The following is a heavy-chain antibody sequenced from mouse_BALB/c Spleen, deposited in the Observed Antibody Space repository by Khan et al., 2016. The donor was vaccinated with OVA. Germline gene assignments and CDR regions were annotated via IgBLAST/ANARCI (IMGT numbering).Heavy chain of an antibody. J-gene: IGHJ3*01. CDR2: INPSNGGT. D-gene: IGHD1-1*02. CDR1: GYTFTSYY. CDR3: TRSGWAAFAY. Sequence: QVQLQQPGAELVKPGASVKLSCKASGYTFTSYYIYWVKQRPGQGLEWIGGINPSNGGTYFNEKFESKATLTVDKSSSPAFMHVSSLTAEDSAVDYCTRSGWAAFAYWGQGTLVTVSA. V-gene: IGHV1S81*02.